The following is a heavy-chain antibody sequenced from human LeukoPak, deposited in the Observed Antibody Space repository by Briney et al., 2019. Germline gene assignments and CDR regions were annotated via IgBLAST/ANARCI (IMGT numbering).Heavy chain of an antibody. CDR2: IYYSGST. Sequence: SETPSLTCSVSGVSISSSDYYWGWIRQPPGKGLEWIGSIYYSGSTYYNPSLKSRITISVDTSKNQFSLKLSPVTATDTAVYYCARVSCSGGSCPFGSWFDPWGQGTLVTVSS. CDR1: GVSISSSDYY. D-gene: IGHD2-15*01. CDR3: ARVSCSGGSCPFGSWFDP. J-gene: IGHJ5*02. V-gene: IGHV4-39*01.